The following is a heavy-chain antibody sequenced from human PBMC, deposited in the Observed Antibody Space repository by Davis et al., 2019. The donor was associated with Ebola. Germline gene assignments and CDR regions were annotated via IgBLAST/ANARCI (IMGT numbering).Heavy chain of an antibody. J-gene: IGHJ4*02. D-gene: IGHD5-24*01. Sequence: SVKVSCKASGYTFTGYYMHWVRQAPGQGLEWMGGIIPIFGTANYAQKFQGRVTITADESTSTAYMELSSVRYEDTAVYYCAREDGYNYYFDYWGQGTLVTVSS. V-gene: IGHV1-69*13. CDR1: GYTFTGYY. CDR2: IIPIFGTA. CDR3: AREDGYNYYFDY.